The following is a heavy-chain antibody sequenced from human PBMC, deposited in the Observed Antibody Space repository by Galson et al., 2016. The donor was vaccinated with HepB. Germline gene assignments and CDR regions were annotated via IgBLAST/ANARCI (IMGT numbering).Heavy chain of an antibody. Sequence: SLRLSCAASGFTFADYAMHWVRQAPGKGLEWVSGISWNSGSIAYADSVKGRFTISRDNARNSLYLQMNSLRAEDTALYYCAKDITGQQLVRSPWGQGTLVTVSS. CDR2: ISWNSGSI. J-gene: IGHJ5*02. CDR3: AKDITGQQLVRSP. V-gene: IGHV3-9*01. CDR1: GFTFADYA. D-gene: IGHD6-13*01.